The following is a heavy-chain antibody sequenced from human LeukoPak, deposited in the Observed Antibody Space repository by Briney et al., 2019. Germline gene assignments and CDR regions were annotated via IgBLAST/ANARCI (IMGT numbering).Heavy chain of an antibody. CDR1: GFTFNDYA. J-gene: IGHJ6*01. CDR3: VKDNRYYYGMDV. Sequence: GGSLRLSCAASGFTFNDYAMHWVRQVPGKGLEWASGISWNSGSIGYADSVKGRFTISRDNAKNSLYLQMNSLRGEDTALYYWVKDNRYYYGMDVWGQGTTVTVAS. V-gene: IGHV3-9*01. CDR2: ISWNSGSI.